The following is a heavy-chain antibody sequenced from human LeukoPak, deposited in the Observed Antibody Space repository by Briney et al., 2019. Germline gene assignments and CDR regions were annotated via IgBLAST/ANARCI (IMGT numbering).Heavy chain of an antibody. CDR3: ARDSPLGWFDP. Sequence: GASVTVSCKASGYTFTGYYMHWVRQAPGQGLEWMGWINPNSGGTNYAQKLQGRVTMTTDTSTSTAYMELRSLRSDDTAVYYCARDSPLGWFDPWGQGTLVTVSS. CDR2: INPNSGGT. CDR1: GYTFTGYY. V-gene: IGHV1-2*02. J-gene: IGHJ5*02.